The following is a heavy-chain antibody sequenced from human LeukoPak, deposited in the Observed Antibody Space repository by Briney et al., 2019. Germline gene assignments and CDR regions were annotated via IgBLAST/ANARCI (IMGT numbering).Heavy chain of an antibody. V-gene: IGHV7-4-1*02. CDR3: ATPNNHQGSGYDPDAFDI. D-gene: IGHD5-12*01. CDR1: GYTFTSYA. Sequence: ASVKVSCKAPGYTFTSYAMNWVRQAPGQGLEWMGWINTNTGNPTYAQGFTGRFVFSLDTSVSTAYLQISSLKAEDTAVYYCATPNNHQGSGYDPDAFDIWGQGTMVTVSS. J-gene: IGHJ3*02. CDR2: INTNTGNP.